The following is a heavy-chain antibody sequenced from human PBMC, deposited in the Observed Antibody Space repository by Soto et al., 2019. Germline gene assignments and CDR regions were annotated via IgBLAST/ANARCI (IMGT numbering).Heavy chain of an antibody. D-gene: IGHD2-21*02. CDR3: ATKARVTNYLYYGMDV. Sequence: PGGSLRLSCEVSGLTFYTSGMHWVRQAPGKGLEWLAVISYDGATQYYGDTVKGRFTISRDNSKNTLFLHMGRLRAEDTAMYYCATKARVTNYLYYGMDVWGLGTTVTASS. CDR1: GLTFYTSG. J-gene: IGHJ6*02. CDR2: ISYDGATQ. V-gene: IGHV3-30*03.